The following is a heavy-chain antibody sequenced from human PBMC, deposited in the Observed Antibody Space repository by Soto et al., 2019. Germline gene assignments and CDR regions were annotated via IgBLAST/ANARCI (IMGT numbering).Heavy chain of an antibody. CDR3: ARSAATRSEYFQY. CDR2: ISSASSYI. V-gene: IGHV3-21*01. CDR1: GFTFSSYS. J-gene: IGHJ1*01. Sequence: EVQLVESGGDLVKPGGSLRLSCAASGFTFSSYSMNWVRQAPGKGLEWVSSISSASSYIDYADSVKGRFTISRDNAKNSLYLQMNSLRAEDTAVYYCARSAATRSEYFQYWGQGTLATVSA. D-gene: IGHD1-7*01.